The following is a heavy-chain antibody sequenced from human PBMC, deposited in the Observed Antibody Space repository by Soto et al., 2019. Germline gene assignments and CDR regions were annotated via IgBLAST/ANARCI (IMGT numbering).Heavy chain of an antibody. CDR1: GYTFTGYY. J-gene: IGHJ4*02. V-gene: IGHV1-2*02. D-gene: IGHD3-3*01. CDR2: INPNSGGT. CDR3: ASDTDFWSGYPGY. Sequence: ASVKVSCKASGYTFTGYYMHWVRQAPGQGLEWMGWINPNSGGTNYAQKFQGRVTMTRDTSISTAYMELSRLRSDDTAVYYCASDTDFWSGYPGYWRQGTLVTVSS.